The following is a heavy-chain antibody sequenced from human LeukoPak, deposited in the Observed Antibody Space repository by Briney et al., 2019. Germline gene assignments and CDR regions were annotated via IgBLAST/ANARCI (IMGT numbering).Heavy chain of an antibody. CDR3: ARDDDYGDHSFDY. CDR1: GGTFSSYA. Sequence: VASVKVSCKASGGTFSSYAISWVRQAPGQGLVWMGGIIPIFGTANYAQKFQGRVTITADESTSTAYMELSSLRSEDTAVYYCARDDDYGDHSFDYWGQGTLVTVSS. D-gene: IGHD4-17*01. J-gene: IGHJ4*02. V-gene: IGHV1-69*13. CDR2: IIPIFGTA.